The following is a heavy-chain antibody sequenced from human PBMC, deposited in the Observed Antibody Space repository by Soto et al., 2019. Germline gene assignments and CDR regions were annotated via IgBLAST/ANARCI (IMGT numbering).Heavy chain of an antibody. CDR1: GGSISSGGYY. CDR3: AIHRDIAARDAFDI. D-gene: IGHD6-13*01. J-gene: IGHJ3*02. CDR2: IFYSGST. V-gene: IGHV4-31*03. Sequence: VQLQASGPGLVKPSQTLSLTCTVSGGSISSGGYYWSWIRQHPGKRMEWIGHIFYSGSTYYNPSLKIRVTIAVDTSKNQFSLKLGSVTAADTAVYYCAIHRDIAARDAFDIWGKGTMVTVSS.